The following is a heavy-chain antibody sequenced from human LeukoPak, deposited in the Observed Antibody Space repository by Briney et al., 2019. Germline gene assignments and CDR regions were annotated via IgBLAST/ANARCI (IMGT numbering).Heavy chain of an antibody. V-gene: IGHV4-4*07. J-gene: IGHJ5*02. D-gene: IGHD3-3*01. CDR1: GGSISSYY. Sequence: PSETLSLTCTVSGGSISSYYWSWIRQPAGKGLEWIGRIYTSGSTNYNPSLKSRVTMSVDTSKNQFSLKLSSVTAADTAVYYCARVGSGYPKNWFDPWSQGTLVTVSS. CDR3: ARVGSGYPKNWFDP. CDR2: IYTSGST.